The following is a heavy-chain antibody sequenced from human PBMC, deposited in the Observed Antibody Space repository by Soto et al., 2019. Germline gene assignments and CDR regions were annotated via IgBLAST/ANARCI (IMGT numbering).Heavy chain of an antibody. D-gene: IGHD1-26*01. Sequence: QVQLVQSGAEVKTPGSSVRVSCKTAGRTFLISAIAWVRRAPGQGLEWMGGIIPILGTIHIAQNFHGRDNFTSDRSTSTAYMDLSSLRSEDTATYFCARGKEWEQPSNHYYFDYWGQGSQVIVSS. J-gene: IGHJ4*02. CDR2: IIPILGTI. CDR1: GRTFLISA. CDR3: ARGKEWEQPSNHYYFDY. V-gene: IGHV1-69*06.